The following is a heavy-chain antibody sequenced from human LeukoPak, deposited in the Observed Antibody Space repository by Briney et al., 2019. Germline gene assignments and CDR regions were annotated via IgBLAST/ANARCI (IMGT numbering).Heavy chain of an antibody. J-gene: IGHJ4*02. Sequence: PGGSLRLSCAASGFTFDDYAMHWVRQAPGKGLEWVSGISWNSGSIGYADSVKGRFTISRDNAKNSLYLQMNSLRAEDTALYYCAKDYGPGSYWTYYFDYWGQGTLVTVSS. CDR3: AKDYGPGSYWTYYFDY. CDR2: ISWNSGSI. V-gene: IGHV3-9*01. D-gene: IGHD3-10*01. CDR1: GFTFDDYA.